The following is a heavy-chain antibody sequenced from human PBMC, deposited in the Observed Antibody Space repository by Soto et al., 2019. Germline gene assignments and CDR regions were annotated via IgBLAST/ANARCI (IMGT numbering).Heavy chain of an antibody. D-gene: IGHD3-3*01. CDR3: ARHLSLSSSPYYDFWSGLYYYYIDV. V-gene: IGHV4-4*02. Sequence: SETLSLTCTVTSGSISSDNWWSWVRQPPGKGLEWIGEIYHGGSTNYNPSLMSRVSISVDLSRNQFSLKLRSVTAADTAVYYCARHLSLSSSPYYDFWSGLYYYYIDVWGKGTTVTVSS. J-gene: IGHJ6*03. CDR1: SGSISSDNW. CDR2: IYHGGST.